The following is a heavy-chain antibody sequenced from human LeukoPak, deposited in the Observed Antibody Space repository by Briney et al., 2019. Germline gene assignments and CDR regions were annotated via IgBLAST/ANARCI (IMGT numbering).Heavy chain of an antibody. J-gene: IGHJ4*02. Sequence: GGSLRLSCAASGFTFDDYAMHWVRQAPGKGLEWVSGISWSSGSIGYADSVKGRFTISRDNAKNSLYLQMNSLRAEDTALYYCAKDILVGSGSYSAFDYWGQGTLVTVSS. CDR3: AKDILVGSGSYSAFDY. V-gene: IGHV3-9*01. CDR1: GFTFDDYA. D-gene: IGHD1-26*01. CDR2: ISWSSGSI.